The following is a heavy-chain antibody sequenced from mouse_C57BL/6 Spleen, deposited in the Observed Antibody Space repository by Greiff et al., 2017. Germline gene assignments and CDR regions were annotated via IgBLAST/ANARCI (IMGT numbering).Heavy chain of an antibody. CDR1: GFTFSDYG. D-gene: IGHD1-2*01. Sequence: EVKLVESGGGLVKPGGSLKLSCAASGFTFSDYGMRWVRQAPEKGLEWVAYISSGSSTIYYADTVKGRFTISRDNAKNTLFLQMTSLRSEDTAMYYCAKDITGDYWGQGTTLTVSS. J-gene: IGHJ2*01. CDR2: ISSGSSTI. CDR3: AKDITGDY. V-gene: IGHV5-17*01.